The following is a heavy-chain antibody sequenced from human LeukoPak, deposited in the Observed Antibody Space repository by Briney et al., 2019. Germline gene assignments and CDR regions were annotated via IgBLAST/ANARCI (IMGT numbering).Heavy chain of an antibody. V-gene: IGHV4-34*01. Sequence: SETLSLTCAVYGGSFSGYYWSWIRQPPGKGLEWIGEINHSGGTNYNPSLKSRVTISVDTSKNQFSLKLSSVTAADTAVYYCARGEFDYYGSGSYDYWGQGTLVTVSS. D-gene: IGHD3-10*01. CDR2: INHSGGT. CDR3: ARGEFDYYGSGSYDY. CDR1: GGSFSGYY. J-gene: IGHJ4*02.